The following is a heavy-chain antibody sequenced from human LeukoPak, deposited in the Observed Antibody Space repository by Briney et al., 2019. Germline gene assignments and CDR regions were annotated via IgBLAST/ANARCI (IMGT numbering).Heavy chain of an antibody. CDR3: ARSSHPLSNDY. Sequence: ASVKVSCKASGGTFSSYAISWVRQAPGQGLEWMGRIIPILGIANYAQKFQGRVTITADKSTSTAYMELSSLRSEDTAVYYCARSSHPLSNDYWGQGTLVTVSS. V-gene: IGHV1-69*04. CDR1: GGTFSSYA. D-gene: IGHD3-16*01. J-gene: IGHJ4*02. CDR2: IIPILGIA.